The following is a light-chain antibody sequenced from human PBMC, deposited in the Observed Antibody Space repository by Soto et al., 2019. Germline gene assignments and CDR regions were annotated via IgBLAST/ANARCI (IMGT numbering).Light chain of an antibody. CDR2: AAS. J-gene: IGKJ4*01. CDR3: QQLNGYLELT. V-gene: IGKV1-8*01. Sequence: AIRMTQSPSSLSASTGDRVTITCRASQGISSYLAWYQQKPGKAPKLLIYAASTLQSGVPSRFSGSRSGTEFTLTISSLQPEDFATYYCQQLNGYLELTFGGGTKVDIK. CDR1: QGISSY.